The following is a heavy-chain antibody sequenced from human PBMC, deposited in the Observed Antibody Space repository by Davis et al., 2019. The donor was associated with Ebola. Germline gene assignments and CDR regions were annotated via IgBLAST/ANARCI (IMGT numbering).Heavy chain of an antibody. CDR2: INSDASRT. CDR1: GFTFSSYW. J-gene: IGHJ6*02. CDR3: ARDPRNTPDV. V-gene: IGHV3-74*03. Sequence: HTGGSLRLSCAASGFTFSSYWMHWVRQGPGKGLVWVSRINSDASRTTYADSVKGRFTISRDNAKNSLYLQMNSLRAEDTAVYYCARDPRNTPDVWGQGTTVTVSS.